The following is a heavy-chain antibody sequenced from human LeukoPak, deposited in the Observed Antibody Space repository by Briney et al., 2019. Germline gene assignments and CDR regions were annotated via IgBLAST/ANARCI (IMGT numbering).Heavy chain of an antibody. D-gene: IGHD5/OR15-5a*01. V-gene: IGHV4-59*01. CDR1: GGSISSYY. CDR2: IYHSGST. Sequence: PSETLSLTCTVSGGSISSYYWSWIRQPPGKGLEWIGYIYHSGSTNYNPSLKSRVTISVDTSKNQFSLKLSSVTAADTAVYYCARVVSVYEDYWGQGTLVTVSS. J-gene: IGHJ4*02. CDR3: ARVVSVYEDY.